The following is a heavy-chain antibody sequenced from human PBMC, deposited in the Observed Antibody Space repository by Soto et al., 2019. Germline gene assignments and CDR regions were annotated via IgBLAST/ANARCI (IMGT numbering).Heavy chain of an antibody. V-gene: IGHV3-30*18. J-gene: IGHJ6*02. CDR3: AKTLGFCASTTCSRDFYYYYGMDV. CDR1: RFTFNTYG. Sequence: GGSLRLSCAASRFTFNTYGLHWVRQAPGKGLEWLAVISYDGSTKFYADSVKGRFTISRDNPKNTLLLQMNSLRPEDTAVYYCAKTLGFCASTTCSRDFYYYYGMDVWGPGTTVTVSS. D-gene: IGHD2-2*01. CDR2: ISYDGSTK.